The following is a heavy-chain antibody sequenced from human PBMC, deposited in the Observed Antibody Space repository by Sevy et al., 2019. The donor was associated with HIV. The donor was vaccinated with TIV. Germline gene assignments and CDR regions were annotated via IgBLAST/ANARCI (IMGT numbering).Heavy chain of an antibody. D-gene: IGHD3-22*01. Sequence: GGSLRLSCAASGFSFSQYSMNWVRQAPGKGLEWLSYISGTSGTIYYAASVKGRFTITRDNAKNSVYLQMNSLRYEDTAVYYCARVVLYYDANYCGYWGQGALVTISS. CDR2: ISGTSGTI. CDR1: GFSFSQYS. V-gene: IGHV3-48*02. J-gene: IGHJ4*02. CDR3: ARVVLYYDANYCGY.